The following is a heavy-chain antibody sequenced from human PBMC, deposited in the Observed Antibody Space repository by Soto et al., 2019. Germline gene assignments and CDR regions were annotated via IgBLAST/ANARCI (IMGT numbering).Heavy chain of an antibody. CDR3: ARGTAVYYYDSSGYYRFDP. CDR2: ISAYNGNT. Sequence: GASVKVSCKASGYTFTSYGISWVRQAPGQGLEWMGWISAYNGNTNYAQKLQGRVTMTTDTSTSTAYMELRSLRSDDTAVYYCARGTAVYYYDSSGYYRFDPWGQGTLVTVSS. V-gene: IGHV1-18*01. J-gene: IGHJ5*02. CDR1: GYTFTSYG. D-gene: IGHD3-22*01.